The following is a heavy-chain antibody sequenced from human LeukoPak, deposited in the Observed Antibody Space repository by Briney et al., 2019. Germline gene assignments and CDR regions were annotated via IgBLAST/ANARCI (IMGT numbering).Heavy chain of an antibody. Sequence: GGSLRLSCAASGFTFSSYSMTWVRQAPGKGLEWVAAISTTSGNIYYADSVKGRFTISRDNAKNSLYLQMNSLRVEDTALYYCARRAPSHDFDDWGQGTLVTVSS. CDR1: GFTFSSYS. V-gene: IGHV3-21*01. CDR3: ARRAPSHDFDD. J-gene: IGHJ4*02. CDR2: ISTTSGNI.